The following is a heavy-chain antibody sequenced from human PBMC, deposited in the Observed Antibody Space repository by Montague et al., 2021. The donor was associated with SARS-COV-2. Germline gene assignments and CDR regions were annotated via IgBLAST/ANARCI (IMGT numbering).Heavy chain of an antibody. CDR2: ICGSGGST. D-gene: IGHD3-10*01. Sequence: SLRLSCEASGLIFNTYAMTLVRQAPGKGLEWVSVICGSGGSTYYADSXKGRFTISRDNSKKTLYLQMSSLKAEDTAVYYCAKDLSGSWCGGNYHYGMDVWGQRTTVTVSS. V-gene: IGHV3-23*01. CDR1: GLIFNTYA. J-gene: IGHJ6*02. CDR3: AKDLSGSWCGGNYHYGMDV.